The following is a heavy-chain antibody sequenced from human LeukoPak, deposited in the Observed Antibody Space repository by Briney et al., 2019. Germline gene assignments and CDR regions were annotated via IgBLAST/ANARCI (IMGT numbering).Heavy chain of an antibody. D-gene: IGHD1-26*01. V-gene: IGHV3-23*01. J-gene: IGHJ6*03. CDR1: GFTFSSYA. CDR2: ISGSGGDR. CDR3: AKDRQRGNYFRNYYYYMDV. Sequence: GGTLRLSCSASGFTFSSYAMSWVRQAPGKGLEWVSAISGSGGDRYYADSVKGRFTISRDNSKNTVYLQMNSLRVDDTAVYYCAKDRQRGNYFRNYYYYMDVWGKGTTVTVSS.